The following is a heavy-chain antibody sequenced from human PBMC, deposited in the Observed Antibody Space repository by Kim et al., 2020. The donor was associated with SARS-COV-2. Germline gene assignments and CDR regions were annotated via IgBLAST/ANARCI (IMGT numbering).Heavy chain of an antibody. CDR2: SASTGDT. Sequence: GGSLRLSCVTSGFTFSTYAMHWVRQVPGKGLEWVSVSASTGDTYYLDSVKGRFTISREDAKNSLFLPMNSLTPGDTAVYYCARGGGGEILTDYTRPYYYYGMDVWGQGTPVTVSS. J-gene: IGHJ6*02. D-gene: IGHD3-9*01. CDR3: ARGGGGEILTDYTRPYYYYGMDV. CDR1: GFTFSTYA. V-gene: IGHV3-13*01.